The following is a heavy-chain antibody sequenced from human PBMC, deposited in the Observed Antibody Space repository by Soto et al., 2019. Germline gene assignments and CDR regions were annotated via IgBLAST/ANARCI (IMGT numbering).Heavy chain of an antibody. J-gene: IGHJ4*02. CDR1: GFTFSDYY. CDR3: ARLGSIAAAGTPDY. Sequence: GGSLRLYCAASGFTFSDYYMSCFRQAPGKGLEWVSYISGSGSTIHDADSVKGRFTISRDNAKNSLDLQKNSLRAEDTAVYYCARLGSIAAAGTPDYWGQGTMVTVSS. D-gene: IGHD6-13*01. V-gene: IGHV3-11*01. CDR2: ISGSGSTI.